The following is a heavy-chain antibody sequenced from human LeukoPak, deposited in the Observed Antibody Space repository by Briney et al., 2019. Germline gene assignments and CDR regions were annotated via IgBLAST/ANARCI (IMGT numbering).Heavy chain of an antibody. D-gene: IGHD2-15*01. CDR2: ISGSGGRT. Sequence: GGSLRLSCAASGITFSSYSMSWVRQAPGKGLEWVSGISGSGGRTYYADSVKGRFTFSRDNSKKTLYLQMNSLRGAGTAVYLFAGGAGYCSGGSGCYFDYWGQGALVTVSS. CDR3: AGGAGYCSGGSGCYFDY. J-gene: IGHJ4*02. V-gene: IGHV3-23*01. CDR1: GITFSSYS.